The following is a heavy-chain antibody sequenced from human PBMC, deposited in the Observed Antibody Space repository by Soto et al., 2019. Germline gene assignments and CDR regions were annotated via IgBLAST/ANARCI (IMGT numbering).Heavy chain of an antibody. J-gene: IGHJ4*02. D-gene: IGHD6-13*01. V-gene: IGHV3-33*01. CDR2: IWYDGSNK. Sequence: QVQLVESGGGVVQPGRSLRLSCAASGFTFSSYGMHWVRQAPGKRLEWVAVIWYDGSNKYYADSVKGRFTISRDNSKNTLYLQMNSLRAEDTAVYYCARDQLYSSSWSDYWGQGTLVTVSS. CDR1: GFTFSSYG. CDR3: ARDQLYSSSWSDY.